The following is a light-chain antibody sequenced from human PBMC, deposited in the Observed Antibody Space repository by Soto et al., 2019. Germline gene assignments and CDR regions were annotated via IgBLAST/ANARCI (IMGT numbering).Light chain of an antibody. CDR1: SSNIGAGYD. Sequence: QSVLTQPPSVSGAPGQRVTISCTGSSSNIGAGYDVHWYQQLPGTAPKLLIYGNYQRPSGVPDRFSGSKSGTSASLAISGLQSEDEADYYCAAWDDSLNGPVFGGGTQLTVL. V-gene: IGLV1-40*01. CDR2: GNY. J-gene: IGLJ7*01. CDR3: AAWDDSLNGPV.